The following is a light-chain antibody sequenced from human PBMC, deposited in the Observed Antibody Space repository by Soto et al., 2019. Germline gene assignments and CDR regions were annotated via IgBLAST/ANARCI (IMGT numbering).Light chain of an antibody. CDR1: SSDVGGYDY. Sequence: QSVLTQPASVSGSPGQPITISCTGTSSDVGGYDYVSWYQQHPAKAPKLVIYEVTERPSGVSTRFSGSKSGNTASLTISGLRADDEADYYCSSFTSSSTSVFGTGTKVTVL. CDR2: EVT. V-gene: IGLV2-14*01. CDR3: SSFTSSSTSV. J-gene: IGLJ1*01.